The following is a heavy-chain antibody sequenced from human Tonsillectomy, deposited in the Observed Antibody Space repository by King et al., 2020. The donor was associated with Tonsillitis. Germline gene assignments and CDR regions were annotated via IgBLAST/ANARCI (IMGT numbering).Heavy chain of an antibody. CDR3: TRDQYSSGWCAPYDY. D-gene: IGHD6-19*01. J-gene: IGHJ4*02. CDR1: GFTFGDYA. Sequence: QLVQSGGGLVQPGRSLRLSCTASGFTFGDYAMSWVRQAPGKGLEWVGFIRSKAYGGTTEYAASVKGRFTISRDDSKSIAYLQMNSLKTEDTAVYYCTRDQYSSGWCAPYDYWGQGTLVTVSS. V-gene: IGHV3-49*04. CDR2: IRSKAYGGTT.